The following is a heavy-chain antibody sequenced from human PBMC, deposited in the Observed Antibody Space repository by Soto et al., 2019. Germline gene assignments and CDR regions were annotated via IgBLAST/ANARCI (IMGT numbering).Heavy chain of an antibody. CDR3: ARGWGSGTADY. V-gene: IGHV3-74*01. CDR2: IKPDGSYT. D-gene: IGHD6-19*01. J-gene: IGHJ4*02. CDR1: GFTFSSYW. Sequence: VQLVESGGGLVQPGGSLRLSCAASGFTFSSYWMHWVRQAPGKGLVWVSRIKPDGSYTTYADSVKGRFTISRDNAKNTLYLQINSLRVEDTAVYYCARGWGSGTADYWGQGTLVTVSS.